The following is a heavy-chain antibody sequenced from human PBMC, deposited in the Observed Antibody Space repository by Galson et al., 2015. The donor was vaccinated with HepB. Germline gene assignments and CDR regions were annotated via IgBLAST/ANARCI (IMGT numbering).Heavy chain of an antibody. Sequence: SLRLSCAASGFTFSSYAMHWVRQAPGKGLEWVAVFYYDGSNQYYADSVKGRFTISRDISKNTLYLQMNSLRAEDTAVYYCARDPAHYYFDYWGQGTLVTVSS. D-gene: IGHD2-2*01. J-gene: IGHJ4*02. CDR2: FYYDGSNQ. CDR1: GFTFSSYA. CDR3: ARDPAHYYFDY. V-gene: IGHV3-30*04.